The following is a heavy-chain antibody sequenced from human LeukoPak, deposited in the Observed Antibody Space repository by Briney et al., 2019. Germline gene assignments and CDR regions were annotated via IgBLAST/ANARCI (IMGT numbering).Heavy chain of an antibody. CDR1: GFTFSNYA. V-gene: IGHV3-23*01. CDR2: ISGSGVST. CDR3: AKEYSGSLDY. Sequence: PGGSLRLSCAASGFTFSNYAMSWVRQAPGKGLEWVSTISGSGVSTYYADSVKGRFTISRDNSKNTLYLQMNSLRAGDMAVYYCAKEYSGSLDYWGQGTLVTVSS. J-gene: IGHJ4*02. D-gene: IGHD1-26*01.